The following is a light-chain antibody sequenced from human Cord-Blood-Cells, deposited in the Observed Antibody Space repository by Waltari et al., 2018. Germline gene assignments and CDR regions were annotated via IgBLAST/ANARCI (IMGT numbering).Light chain of an antibody. CDR2: GAS. CDR3: QQYGSSLVT. CDR1: QSVSSSY. V-gene: IGKV3-20*01. Sequence: EIVLTQSPGTLSLSPWERATLSYRASQSVSSSYLAWYQQKPGQAPRLLIYGASSRATGIPDRFSGSGSGTDFTLTISRLEPEDFAVYYCQQYGSSLVTFGQGTKVEIK. J-gene: IGKJ1*01.